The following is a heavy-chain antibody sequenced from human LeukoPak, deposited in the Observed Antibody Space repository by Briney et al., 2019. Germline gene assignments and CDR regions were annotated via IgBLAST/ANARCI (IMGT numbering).Heavy chain of an antibody. J-gene: IGHJ4*02. CDR2: INAGNGNT. V-gene: IGHV1-3*01. Sequence: GASVKVSCKASGYTFTTYAMHWVRQAPGQRLEWMGWINAGNGNTKYSQKFQARVTITRDTSASTAYMELSSLRSEDTAAYYCARDPIGSRWPYYFDYWGQGTLVTVSS. CDR1: GYTFTTYA. CDR3: ARDPIGSRWPYYFDY. D-gene: IGHD6-13*01.